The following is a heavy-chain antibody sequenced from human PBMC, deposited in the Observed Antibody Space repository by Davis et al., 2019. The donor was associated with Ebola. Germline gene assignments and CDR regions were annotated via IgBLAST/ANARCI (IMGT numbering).Heavy chain of an antibody. J-gene: IGHJ4*02. CDR3: AKDRRGYNSAADY. CDR2: ISSSGSTI. V-gene: IGHV3-11*01. D-gene: IGHD5-24*01. Sequence: GESLKISCAASGFTFSDYYMSWIRQAPGKGLEWVSYISSSGSTIYYADSVKGRFTISRDNSKNTLYLQMNSLRADGTAVYYCAKDRRGYNSAADYWGQGTLVTVSS. CDR1: GFTFSDYY.